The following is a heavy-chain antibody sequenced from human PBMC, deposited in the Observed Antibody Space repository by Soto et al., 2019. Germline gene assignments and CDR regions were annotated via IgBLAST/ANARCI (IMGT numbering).Heavy chain of an antibody. V-gene: IGHV3-23*01. CDR2: ISGSGGST. J-gene: IGHJ4*02. Sequence: GGSLRLSCAASGFTFSSYGMSWVRQAPGKGLEWVSSISGSGGSTYYADSVKGRFTISRDNSKNTLYLQMNSLRAEDTAVYYCANGPRELRWYPNYFDYWRQRTLFTVP. CDR3: ANGPRELRWYPNYFDY. CDR1: GFTFSSYG. D-gene: IGHD4-17*01.